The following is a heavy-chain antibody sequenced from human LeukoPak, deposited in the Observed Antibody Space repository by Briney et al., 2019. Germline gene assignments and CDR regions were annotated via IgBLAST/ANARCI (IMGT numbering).Heavy chain of an antibody. CDR3: AREGCSSASCSSYYYMDV. CDR2: ISSSSSYI. D-gene: IGHD2-2*01. J-gene: IGHJ6*03. V-gene: IGHV3-21*01. CDR1: GFTFSAYE. Sequence: PGGSLRLSCAASGFTFSAYEMNWVRQAPGKGLEWVSSISSSSSYIYYADSVKGRFTISRDNAKNSLYLQMNSLRAEDTAVYYCAREGCSSASCSSYYYMDVWGKGTTVTVSS.